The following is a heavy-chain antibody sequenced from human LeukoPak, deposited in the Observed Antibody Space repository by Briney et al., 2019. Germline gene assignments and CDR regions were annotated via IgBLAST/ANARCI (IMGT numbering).Heavy chain of an antibody. J-gene: IGHJ3*02. V-gene: IGHV1-69*01. D-gene: IGHD2-2*02. Sequence: GASVKVSCKASGGTFSSYAISWVGQAPGQGLEWMGGIIPIFGTANYAQKFQGRVTITADESTSTAYMELSSLRSEDTAVYYCAREGYCSSTSCYSAFDIWGQGTMVTVSS. CDR2: IIPIFGTA. CDR1: GGTFSSYA. CDR3: AREGYCSSTSCYSAFDI.